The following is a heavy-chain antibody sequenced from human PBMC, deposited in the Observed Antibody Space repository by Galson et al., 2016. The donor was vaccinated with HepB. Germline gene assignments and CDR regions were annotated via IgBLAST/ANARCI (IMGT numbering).Heavy chain of an antibody. CDR3: TKDIRAGGADV. V-gene: IGHV3-74*01. CDR1: GFTFSSYW. J-gene: IGHJ6*02. D-gene: IGHD2-21*01. CDR2: IYNDGSIT. Sequence: SLRLSCAASGFTFSSYWMHWVRQAPGKGLVWVSRIYNDGSITSYAESVKGRFTISRDNAKKSLYLQMNGLRDEDTALYYCTKDIRAGGADVWGQGTTVTVSS.